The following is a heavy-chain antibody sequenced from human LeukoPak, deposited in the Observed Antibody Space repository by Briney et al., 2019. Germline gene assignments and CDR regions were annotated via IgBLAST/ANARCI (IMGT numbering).Heavy chain of an antibody. D-gene: IGHD5-12*01. J-gene: IGHJ5*02. CDR1: GYTFTSYD. Sequence: GASVKVSCKASGYTFTSYDINWVRQATGQGLEWMGWMNPNSGNTGYAQKFQGRVTMTRNTSISTAYMELSSLRSEDTAVYYCARGRGYSGYDSSDWFDPWGQGTLVTVSS. CDR3: ARGRGYSGYDSSDWFDP. V-gene: IGHV1-8*02. CDR2: MNPNSGNT.